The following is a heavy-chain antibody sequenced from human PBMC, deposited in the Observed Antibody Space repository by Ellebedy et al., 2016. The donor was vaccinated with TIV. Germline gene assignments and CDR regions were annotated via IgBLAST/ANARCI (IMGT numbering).Heavy chain of an antibody. D-gene: IGHD4-17*01. V-gene: IGHV4-34*01. J-gene: IGHJ5*02. CDR2: INHAAVT. CDR3: ARQDYGDFEGGGGDT. Sequence: SETLSLXCAVNGGSFSGYFWSWIRQAPGKGLEWIGEINHAAVTAYNPSLTSRVSMSVDVSNRQVSLTLSSVTAADTAVYYGARQDYGDFEGGGGDTWGQGALVTVSS. CDR1: GGSFSGYF.